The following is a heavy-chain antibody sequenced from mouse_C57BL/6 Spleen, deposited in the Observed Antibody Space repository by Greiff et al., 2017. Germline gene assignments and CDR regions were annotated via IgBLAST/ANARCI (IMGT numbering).Heavy chain of an antibody. CDR1: GFTFSNYW. D-gene: IGHD1-1*01. J-gene: IGHJ2*01. CDR3: TRGRTVVAPFDY. V-gene: IGHV6-3*01. CDR2: IRLKSDNYAT. Sequence: EVQGVESGGGLVQPGGSMKLSCVASGFTFSNYWMNWVRQSPEKGLEWVAQIRLKSDNYATHYAESVKGRFTISRDDSKSSVYLQMNNLRAEDTGIYYCTRGRTVVAPFDYWGQGTTLTVSS.